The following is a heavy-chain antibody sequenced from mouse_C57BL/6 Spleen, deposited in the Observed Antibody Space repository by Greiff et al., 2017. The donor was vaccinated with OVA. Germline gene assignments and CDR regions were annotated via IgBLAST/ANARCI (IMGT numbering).Heavy chain of an antibody. CDR2: IDPSDSYT. J-gene: IGHJ2*01. V-gene: IGHV1-59*01. CDR1: GYTFTSYW. D-gene: IGHD4-1*01. CDR3: ARSRANWERGNFDY. Sequence: QVQLKQPGAELVRPGTSVKLSCKASGYTFTSYWMHWVKQRPGQGLEWIGVIDPSDSYTNYNQKFKGKATLTVDTSSSTAYMQLSSLTSEDSAVYYCARSRANWERGNFDYWGQGTTLTVSS.